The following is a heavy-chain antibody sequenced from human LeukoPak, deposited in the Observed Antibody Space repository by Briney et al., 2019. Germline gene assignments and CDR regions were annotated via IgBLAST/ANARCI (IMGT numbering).Heavy chain of an antibody. CDR3: ARGPLLWFGELIRAFDI. CDR2: IYYSGST. J-gene: IGHJ3*02. V-gene: IGHV4-31*11. CDR1: GGSFSGYY. D-gene: IGHD3-10*01. Sequence: SETLSITCAVYGGSFSGYYWSWIRQHPGKGLEWIGYIYYSGSTYYNPSLKSRVTISVDTSKNQFSLKLSSVTAADTAVYYCARGPLLWFGELIRAFDIWGQGTMVTVSS.